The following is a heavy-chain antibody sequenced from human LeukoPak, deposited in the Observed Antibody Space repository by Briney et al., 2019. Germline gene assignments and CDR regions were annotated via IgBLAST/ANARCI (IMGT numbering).Heavy chain of an antibody. J-gene: IGHJ4*02. V-gene: IGHV1-18*01. D-gene: IGHD3-3*01. CDR1: GYTFTSYG. CDR3: ARDLVTIFGVVIMTHDY. CDR2: ISAYNGNT. Sequence: ASVKVSCKASGYTFTSYGISWVRQAPGQGLEWMGWISAYNGNTNYAQKPQGRVTMTTDTSTSTAYMELRSLRSDDTAVYYCARDLVTIFGVVIMTHDYWGQGTLVTVSS.